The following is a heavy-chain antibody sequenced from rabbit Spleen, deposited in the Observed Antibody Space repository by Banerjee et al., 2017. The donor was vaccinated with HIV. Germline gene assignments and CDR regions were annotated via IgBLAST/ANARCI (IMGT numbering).Heavy chain of an antibody. CDR2: IFTRGGDI. V-gene: IGHV1S45*01. D-gene: IGHD4-1*01. Sequence: QEQLEESGGDLVKPEGSLTLTCTASGIDFSSGYWMCWVRQAPGKGLEWIACIFTRGGDIYYANWAKGRFTVSKTSSTTVTLQMTSLTDADTATYFCARDPFSRLVPGNLWGQGTLVTVS. CDR1: GIDFSSGYW. J-gene: IGHJ4*01. CDR3: ARDPFSRLVPGNL.